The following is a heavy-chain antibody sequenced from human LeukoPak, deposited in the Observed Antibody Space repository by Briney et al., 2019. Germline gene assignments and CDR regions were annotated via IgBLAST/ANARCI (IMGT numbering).Heavy chain of an antibody. CDR3: ARSTGGGYYDYVWGSYRYLVY. J-gene: IGHJ4*02. D-gene: IGHD3-16*02. Sequence: PGGSLRLSCAASGFTFSSYAMHWVRQAPGKGLEWVAVISYDGSNKYYADSVKGRFTISRDNSKNTLYLQMNSLRAEDTAVYYCARSTGGGYYDYVWGSYRYLVYWGQGTLVTVSS. V-gene: IGHV3-30*04. CDR1: GFTFSSYA. CDR2: ISYDGSNK.